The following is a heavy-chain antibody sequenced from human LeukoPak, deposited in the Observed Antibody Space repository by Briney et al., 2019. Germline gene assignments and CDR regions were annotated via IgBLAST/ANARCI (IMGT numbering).Heavy chain of an antibody. V-gene: IGHV3-33*01. D-gene: IGHD3-10*01. CDR3: ASLGSGSYYFDY. Sequence: PGRSLRLSCAVSGFTFSSYGMHWVRQAPGKGLEWVAVIWYDGSNKYYADSVKGRFTISRDNSKNTLYLQMNSLRAEDTAVYYCASLGSGSYYFDYWGQGTLVTVSS. CDR2: IWYDGSNK. J-gene: IGHJ4*02. CDR1: GFTFSSYG.